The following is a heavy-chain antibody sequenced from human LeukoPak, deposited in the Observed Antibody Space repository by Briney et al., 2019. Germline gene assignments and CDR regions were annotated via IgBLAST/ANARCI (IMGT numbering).Heavy chain of an antibody. CDR2: INPSGGNT. J-gene: IGHJ5*02. Sequence: GASVKVSCKASGYTFTNYYMHWGRQAPGQGLEWMGIINPSGGNTNYAQKFQGRVTMTSDTSRSTVYMELSSLRSEDTAVYYCARVGDYGDWRGLGPWGQGTLVTVSS. D-gene: IGHD4-17*01. CDR3: ARVGDYGDWRGLGP. V-gene: IGHV1-46*01. CDR1: GYTFTNYY.